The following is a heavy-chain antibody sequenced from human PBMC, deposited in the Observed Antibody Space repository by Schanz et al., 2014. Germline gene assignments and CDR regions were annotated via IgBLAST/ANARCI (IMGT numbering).Heavy chain of an antibody. CDR1: GFAVDNYY. J-gene: IGHJ4*02. V-gene: IGHV3-11*01. Sequence: VQLVESGGGLVQPGGSLRLSCAASGFAVDNYYMSCVRQAPGKGPEWVSYIRSSSTPIYYADSVKGRFTISRDNSKNTLYLQMNSLRPEDTAVYYCAKSLESCPGGRCSRGYFDYWGQGTLVTVSS. D-gene: IGHD2-8*02. CDR2: IRSSSTPI. CDR3: AKSLESCPGGRCSRGYFDY.